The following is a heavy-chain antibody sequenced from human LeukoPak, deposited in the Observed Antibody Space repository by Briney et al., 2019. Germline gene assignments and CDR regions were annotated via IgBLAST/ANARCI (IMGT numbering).Heavy chain of an antibody. V-gene: IGHV3-48*03. Sequence: GGSLRLSCAASGFTFSSYEMNWVRQAPGKGLEWVSYISSSGSTIYYADSVKGRFTISRDNAKNSLYLQMNSLRAEDTAVYYCASYYDSSGYRTFDYWGQGTLVTVSS. CDR1: GFTFSSYE. CDR2: ISSSGSTI. D-gene: IGHD3-22*01. CDR3: ASYYDSSGYRTFDY. J-gene: IGHJ4*02.